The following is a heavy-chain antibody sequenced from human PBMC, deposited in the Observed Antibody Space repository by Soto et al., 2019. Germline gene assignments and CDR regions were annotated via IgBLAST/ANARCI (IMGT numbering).Heavy chain of an antibody. J-gene: IGHJ3*02. CDR1: GYTFTSYA. D-gene: IGHD4-17*01. V-gene: IGHV1-3*01. Sequence: ASVKVSCKASGYTFTSYAMHWVRQAPGLRLEWMGWINAGNGNTKYSQKFQGRVTITRDTSASTAYMELSSLRSEDTAVYYCARWEAVTHDAFDIWGQGTMVTVSS. CDR2: INAGNGNT. CDR3: ARWEAVTHDAFDI.